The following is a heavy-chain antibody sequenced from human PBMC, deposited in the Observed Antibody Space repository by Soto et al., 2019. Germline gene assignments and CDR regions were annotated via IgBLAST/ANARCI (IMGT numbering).Heavy chain of an antibody. CDR3: ARDSSFDDSSGYLDY. Sequence: PGGSLRLSCAASGFTFSSYWMSWVRQAPGKGLEWVANIKQDGSEKYYVDSVKGRFTISRDNAKNSLYLQMNSLRAEDTAVYYCARDSSFDDSSGYLDYWGQGTLVTV. CDR2: IKQDGSEK. D-gene: IGHD3-22*01. V-gene: IGHV3-7*01. J-gene: IGHJ4*02. CDR1: GFTFSSYW.